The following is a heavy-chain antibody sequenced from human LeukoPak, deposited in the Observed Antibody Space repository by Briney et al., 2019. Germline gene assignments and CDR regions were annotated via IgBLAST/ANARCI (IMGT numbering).Heavy chain of an antibody. J-gene: IGHJ4*02. Sequence: SETLSLTCAVYVGSFSGYYWSWVRQPPGKGLEWIGEINHSGSTNFNSSLKSRFTISVDTSRNQFSLKLSSVTAADTGVYYCARGVEMAGFDYWGQGNVVTVSS. CDR3: ARGVEMAGFDY. CDR1: VGSFSGYY. CDR2: INHSGST. D-gene: IGHD5-24*01. V-gene: IGHV4-34*01.